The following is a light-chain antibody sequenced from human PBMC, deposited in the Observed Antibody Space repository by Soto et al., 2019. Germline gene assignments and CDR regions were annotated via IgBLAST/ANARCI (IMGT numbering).Light chain of an antibody. Sequence: DIQMTQSPSSVSASVGDRVTITCRASQGISSWLAWYQQKPGKAPKLLIYAASSLQSGVPSRFSGSGSGTDFTLSISILQREDFANFHRHQANCFPYTFGQGTKLEIK. CDR3: HQANCFPYT. CDR2: AAS. CDR1: QGISSW. V-gene: IGKV1-12*02. J-gene: IGKJ2*01.